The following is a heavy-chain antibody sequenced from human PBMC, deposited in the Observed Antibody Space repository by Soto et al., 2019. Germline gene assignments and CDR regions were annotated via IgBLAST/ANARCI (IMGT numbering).Heavy chain of an antibody. CDR2: IKQDGSEK. D-gene: IGHD6-19*01. Sequence: EVQLVESGGGLVQPGGSLRLSCAASGFTFSSYWMSWVRQAPGKGLEWVANIKQDGSEKYYVDSVKGRFTISRDNAKNSLYLQMNSLRAEDTAVYYCAKDSSGWYANWFDPWGQGTLVTVSS. J-gene: IGHJ5*02. CDR3: AKDSSGWYANWFDP. CDR1: GFTFSSYW. V-gene: IGHV3-7*03.